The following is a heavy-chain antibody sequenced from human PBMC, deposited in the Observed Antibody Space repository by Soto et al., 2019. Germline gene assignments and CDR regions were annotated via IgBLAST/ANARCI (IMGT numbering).Heavy chain of an antibody. J-gene: IGHJ4*02. CDR2: IKQDGSEK. D-gene: IGHD6-19*01. CDR1: GLTFIGYW. CDR3: ARGGWYGYYFDY. Sequence: EVQLVESGGGLVQPGGPLSPPCAASGLTFIGYWWSWVGRAPGKGLEWVANIKQDGSEKYYVDSVKGRFTISRDNAKNSLYLQMNSLRAEDTAVYYCARGGWYGYYFDYWGQGTLVTVSS. V-gene: IGHV3-7*01.